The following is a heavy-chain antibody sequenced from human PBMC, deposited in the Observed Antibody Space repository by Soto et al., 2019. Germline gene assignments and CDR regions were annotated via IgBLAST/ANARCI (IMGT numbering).Heavy chain of an antibody. CDR2: IYHSGST. J-gene: IGHJ3*02. Sequence: QVQLQESGPGLVKPSGTLSLTCAVSGGSISSSNWWSWVRQPPGKGLEWIGEIYHSGSTNYNPSLKSRVTISVDKSKNQFSLKLSSVTAADTAVYYCARRRYSSSWAHTTAAFDIWGQGTMVTVSS. CDR3: ARRRYSSSWAHTTAAFDI. V-gene: IGHV4-4*02. D-gene: IGHD6-13*01. CDR1: GGSISSSNW.